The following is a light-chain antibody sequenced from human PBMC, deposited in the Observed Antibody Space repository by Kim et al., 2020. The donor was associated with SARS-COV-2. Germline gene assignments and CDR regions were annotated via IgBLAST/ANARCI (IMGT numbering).Light chain of an antibody. CDR1: KLGRKL. CDR2: QDN. V-gene: IGLV3-1*01. J-gene: IGLJ3*02. Sequence: VTPGQTASIPCSGDKLGRKLGCWYQQKPGQSPVLVIFQDNKRPSGIPERLSGSNSGNTATLTISGTQAIDEADYYCQAWDSSTRVFGGGTQLTVL. CDR3: QAWDSSTRV.